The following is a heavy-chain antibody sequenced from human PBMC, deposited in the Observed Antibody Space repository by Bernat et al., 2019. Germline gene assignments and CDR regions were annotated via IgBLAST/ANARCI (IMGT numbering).Heavy chain of an antibody. J-gene: IGHJ3*02. D-gene: IGHD3-16*01. CDR2: ITSDGTNK. Sequence: EVKVVESGVGLVQPGGSLRLSCEASGFILSIYLMHWVRQAPGERLVWVSRITSDGTNKIYADSVKGRFTISRDNAKNTLYLQMNSLRAEDTAVYYCSRTAFVFDDVFDIWGQGTKVTVSS. CDR1: GFILSIYL. V-gene: IGHV3-74*01. CDR3: SRTAFVFDDVFDI.